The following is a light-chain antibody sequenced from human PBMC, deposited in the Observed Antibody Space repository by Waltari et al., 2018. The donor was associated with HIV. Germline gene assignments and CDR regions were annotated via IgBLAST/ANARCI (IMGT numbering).Light chain of an antibody. V-gene: IGLV1-47*01. J-gene: IGLJ3*02. Sequence: QSVLTQPPSASGTPGQRVTISCSGNSSNIGTNYVYWYQQLPGTSPKLLIYRNEQRSSGVPVRFHGSKSSTSASPATSGLRSEGETEYYCPAWDDSPSGVVCGGGTKLSVL. CDR3: PAWDDSPSGVV. CDR1: SSNIGTNY. CDR2: RNE.